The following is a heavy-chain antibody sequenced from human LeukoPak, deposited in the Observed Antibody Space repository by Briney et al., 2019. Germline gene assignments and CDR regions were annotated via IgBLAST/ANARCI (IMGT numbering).Heavy chain of an antibody. J-gene: IGHJ4*02. V-gene: IGHV1-2*02. CDR2: INPKSGDT. CDR1: GYTLSDNW. CDR3: AKGGPVIRGPEVLIVPVFDH. Sequence: ASVKVSCKASGYTLSDNWLNWMRQAPGHGPEWMGSINPKSGDTDLAQRFQGRVAMTRDTSINTGYMEVSRLTSDDTAVYYCAKGGPVIRGPEVLIVPVFDHWGQGTLVTVSS. D-gene: IGHD2-21*01.